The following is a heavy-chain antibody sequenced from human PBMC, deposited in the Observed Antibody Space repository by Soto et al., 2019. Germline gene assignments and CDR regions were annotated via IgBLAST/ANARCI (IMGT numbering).Heavy chain of an antibody. J-gene: IGHJ4*02. CDR2: IYNTQTP. Sequence: QVQLQESGPGLVKPSESLSLTCTVSGGSVRSYYWSWIRQPPGRTLEWIAYIYNTQTPTYNPSLQSRVTISVDTSKNQVSLRLNSVTAADTAVYYCATHIWGEGSWDNWGQGTLLTVSS. CDR3: ATHIWGEGSWDN. D-gene: IGHD3-16*01. V-gene: IGHV4-59*02. CDR1: GGSVRSYY.